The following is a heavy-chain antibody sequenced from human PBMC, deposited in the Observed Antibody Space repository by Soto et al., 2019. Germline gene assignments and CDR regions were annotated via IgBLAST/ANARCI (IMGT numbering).Heavy chain of an antibody. CDR3: ARDQRGINYY. D-gene: IGHD2-15*01. CDR1: CYTFTSYC. CDR2: ISAYNGNT. Sequence: AAVKVFWEGSCYTFTSYCNSWVRQAPGQGLEWMGWISAYNGNTNYAQKLQGRVTMTTDTSTSTAYMELRSLRSDDTAVYYCARDQRGINYYRGQGTLVTVSS. J-gene: IGHJ4*02. V-gene: IGHV1-18*01.